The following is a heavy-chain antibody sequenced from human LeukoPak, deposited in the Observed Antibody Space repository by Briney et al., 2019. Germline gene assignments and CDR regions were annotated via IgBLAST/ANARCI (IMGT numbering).Heavy chain of an antibody. V-gene: IGHV3-74*01. CDR2: ISPTGSTT. D-gene: IGHD6-6*01. Sequence: GGSLRLSCTASGFSFSGHWMHWARQLPGKGLVWVSRISPTGSTTRYADSVKGRFTVSRENAKNTLYLQVNNLRAEDPAVYYCARGPNSNWSGLDFWGQGTLLTVSS. J-gene: IGHJ4*02. CDR3: ARGPNSNWSGLDF. CDR1: GFSFSGHW.